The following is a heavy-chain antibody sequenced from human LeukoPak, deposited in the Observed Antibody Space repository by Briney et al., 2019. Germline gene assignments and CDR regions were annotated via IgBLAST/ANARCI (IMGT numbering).Heavy chain of an antibody. Sequence: SETLSLTCTVSGGSISSSSYYWGWIRQPPGKGLEWIGSIYYSGSTYYNPTHKSRVTRSVDTSKNQSSLKLSSVTAVDTAVYYCARQAVSGWRILDWFDPWGQGTLVTVSS. CDR2: IYYSGST. CDR3: ARQAVSGWRILDWFDP. J-gene: IGHJ5*02. D-gene: IGHD6-19*01. V-gene: IGHV4-39*01. CDR1: GGSISSSSYY.